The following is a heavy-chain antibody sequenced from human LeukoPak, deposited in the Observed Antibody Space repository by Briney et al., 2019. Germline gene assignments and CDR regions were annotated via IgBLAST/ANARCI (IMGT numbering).Heavy chain of an antibody. D-gene: IGHD3-22*01. CDR2: ISGSGSTV. CDR3: ARAPDSSGYYHEFDY. CDR1: GFTFSSYE. J-gene: IGHJ4*02. Sequence: PGGSLRLSRAASGFTFSSYEMNWVRQAPGKGLEWVSYISGSGSTVYYADSVRGRFTISRDNAKNSLYLQMNSLRAEDTAVYHCARAPDSSGYYHEFDYWGQGTLVTVSS. V-gene: IGHV3-48*03.